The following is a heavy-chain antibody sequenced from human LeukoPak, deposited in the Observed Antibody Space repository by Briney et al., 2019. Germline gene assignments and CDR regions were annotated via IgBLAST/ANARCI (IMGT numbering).Heavy chain of an antibody. V-gene: IGHV3-23*01. D-gene: IGHD3-16*01. CDR1: GFTFSSYA. Sequence: GGSLRLSCAASGFTFSSYAMSWVRQAPGKGLEWVSATSGSGVSTYYADSVKGRFTISRDDARKSLYLQMNSLRAEDTALYYCAKDRPNWAIDGWGQGTQVTVSS. CDR3: AKDRPNWAIDG. CDR2: TSGSGVST. J-gene: IGHJ4*02.